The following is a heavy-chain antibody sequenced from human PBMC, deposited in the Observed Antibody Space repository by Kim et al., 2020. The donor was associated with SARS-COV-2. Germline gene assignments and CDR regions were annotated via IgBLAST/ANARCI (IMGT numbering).Heavy chain of an antibody. CDR2: AYYRSKWYH. CDR3: ARGTIPVGSQPRELDY. CDR1: GDSVSSDRAA. Sequence: SQTHSLTCAISGDSVSSDRAAWSWIRQSPSRGLEWLGRAYYRSKWYHDDAMSVKSRAAIYADSSKNQFFLQLNSVTPEDTAVYYCARGTIPVGSQPRELDYWGQGPLVVVSS. J-gene: IGHJ4*02. D-gene: IGHD1-1*01. V-gene: IGHV6-1*01.